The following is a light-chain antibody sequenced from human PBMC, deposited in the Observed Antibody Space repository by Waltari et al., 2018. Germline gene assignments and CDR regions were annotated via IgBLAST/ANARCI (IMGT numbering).Light chain of an antibody. Sequence: QSVLTQPPSASGTPGQRVPISCSGSSSDIGTNYVYWYRQVPGTAPRLIMYRNDQRPIGVPVRFSASKSGTSASLVISGLRSEDEAAYYCSTWDDSLSSPVFGGGTKLTVL. J-gene: IGLJ3*02. CDR2: RND. CDR3: STWDDSLSSPV. V-gene: IGLV1-47*01. CDR1: SSDIGTNY.